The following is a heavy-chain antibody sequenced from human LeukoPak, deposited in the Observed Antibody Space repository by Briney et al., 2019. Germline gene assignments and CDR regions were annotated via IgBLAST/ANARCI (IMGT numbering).Heavy chain of an antibody. V-gene: IGHV4-59*01. D-gene: IGHD3-22*01. CDR1: GGSISSYY. CDR3: ARGGYYYDSSGAFDI. CDR2: IYYSGST. J-gene: IGHJ3*02. Sequence: PSETLSLTCTVSGGSISSYYWSWIRQPPGKGLEWIGYIYYSGSTNYNPSLKSRVTISVDTSKNQFSLELSSVTAADTAVYYCARGGYYYDSSGAFDIWGQGTMVTVSS.